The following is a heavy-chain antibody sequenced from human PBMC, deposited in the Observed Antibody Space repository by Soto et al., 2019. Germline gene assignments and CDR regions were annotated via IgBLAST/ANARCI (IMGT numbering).Heavy chain of an antibody. CDR3: ERDLFGFWNSSWEDAFDI. J-gene: IGHJ3*02. V-gene: IGHV1-18*04. CDR2: IGAYNGDT. Sequence: QVQLVQSGAEVKKPGASVTVSCKASGYTFYNYGLSWVRQAPGQGLEWMGWIGAYNGDTNYAQILRGRVALTTDTSTSTVYMELRSLRDDDTARYYCERDLFGFWNSSWEDAFDIWGQGTMVTVSS. D-gene: IGHD1-7*01. CDR1: GYTFYNYG.